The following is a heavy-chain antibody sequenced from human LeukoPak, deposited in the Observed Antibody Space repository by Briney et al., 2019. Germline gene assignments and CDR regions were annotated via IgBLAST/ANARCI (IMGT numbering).Heavy chain of an antibody. J-gene: IGHJ6*02. V-gene: IGHV1-18*01. CDR2: ISAYNGNT. CDR3: ARDYYDSSGYYYDYYYYGMDV. Sequence: ASVKVSCKASDYTFTSYGISWVRQAPGQGLEWMGWISAYNGNTNYAQKLQGRVTMTTDTSTSTAYMELRSLRSDDTAVYYCARDYYDSSGYYYDYYYYGMDVWGQGTTVTVSS. D-gene: IGHD3-22*01. CDR1: DYTFTSYG.